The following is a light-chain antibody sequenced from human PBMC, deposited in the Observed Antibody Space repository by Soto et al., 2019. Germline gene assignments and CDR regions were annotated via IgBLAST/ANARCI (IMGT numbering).Light chain of an antibody. CDR2: GAS. CDR1: HSVNSH. CDR3: QQYKNWPL. Sequence: MMMTKSPATLSVSPGESVTLSCRTSHSVNSHVAWYQQKPGQAPRLLLYGASTRATGIPVRFSGSGFGTEFTLTISSLQSEDFAVYYCQQYKNWPLFGQGTRLEIK. V-gene: IGKV3-15*01. J-gene: IGKJ5*01.